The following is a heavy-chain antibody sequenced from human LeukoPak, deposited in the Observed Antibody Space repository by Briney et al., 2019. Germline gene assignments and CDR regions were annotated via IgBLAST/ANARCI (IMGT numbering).Heavy chain of an antibody. CDR3: ASRYCSSTSCYPH. Sequence: ASVKVSCKASGYTFTGYYMHWVRQAPGQGLEWMGRMNPNSGGTNYAQKFQGRVTMTRDTSISTAYMELSRLRSDDTAVYYCASRYCSSTSCYPHWGQGTLVTVSS. J-gene: IGHJ4*02. CDR1: GYTFTGYY. V-gene: IGHV1-2*06. CDR2: MNPNSGGT. D-gene: IGHD2-2*01.